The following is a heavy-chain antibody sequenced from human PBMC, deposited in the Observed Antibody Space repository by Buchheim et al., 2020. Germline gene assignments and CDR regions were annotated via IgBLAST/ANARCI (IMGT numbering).Heavy chain of an antibody. CDR3: TRDPPYSGWSFDY. D-gene: IGHD6-19*01. CDR2: IWHDGSNT. Sequence: QVQLVESGGGAVQPGRSLRLSCAASGFTFSTHAMHWVRQAPGKGLEWVTMIWHDGSNTHYAESVRGRFTISRDNSRDTVYLQMNSLRVEDTTVYYCTRDPPYSGWSFDYWGQGIL. CDR1: GFTFSTHA. V-gene: IGHV3-33*01. J-gene: IGHJ4*02.